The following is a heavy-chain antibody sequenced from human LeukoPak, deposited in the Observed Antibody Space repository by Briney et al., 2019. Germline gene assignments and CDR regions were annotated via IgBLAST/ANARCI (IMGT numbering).Heavy chain of an antibody. CDR2: IYYSGST. CDR1: GGSISSSSYY. CDR3: ARVGGYCSGGSCPYYFDY. Sequence: SETLSLTCTVSGGSISSSSYYWGWIRQPPGKGLEWIGSIYYSGSTYYNPSLKSRVTISVDTSKNQFSLKLSSVTAADTAVYYCARVGGYCSGGSCPYYFDYWGQGTLVTVSS. D-gene: IGHD2-15*01. J-gene: IGHJ4*02. V-gene: IGHV4-39*01.